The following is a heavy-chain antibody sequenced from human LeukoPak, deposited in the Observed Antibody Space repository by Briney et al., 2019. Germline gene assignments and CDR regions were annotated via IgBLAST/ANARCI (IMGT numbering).Heavy chain of an antibody. J-gene: IGHJ6*03. Sequence: GGSLRLSCATSGFTFSTYWMSWVRQAPGKGLEWVANIKQDGSEKYYVDSVKGRFTISRDNAKNSLYLQMNSLRAEDTAVYYCARSPDSTYYYYYMDVWGKGTTVTVSS. CDR3: ARSPDSTYYYYYMDV. CDR2: IKQDGSEK. D-gene: IGHD6-13*01. V-gene: IGHV3-7*01. CDR1: GFTFSTYW.